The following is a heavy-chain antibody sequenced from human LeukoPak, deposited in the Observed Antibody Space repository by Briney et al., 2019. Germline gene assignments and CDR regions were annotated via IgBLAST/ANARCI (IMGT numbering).Heavy chain of an antibody. CDR2: IYSGGST. CDR3: AKGSGANSIYVS. D-gene: IGHD7-27*01. V-gene: IGHV3-53*01. Sequence: PGGSLRLSCAASGFTVSSNYMSWVRQAPGKGLEWVSVIYSGGSTYYADSVKGRFTISRDNSKNTLYLQMNSLGVEDTAVYYCAKGSGANSIYVSLGQGTLVTVSS. J-gene: IGHJ5*02. CDR1: GFTVSSNY.